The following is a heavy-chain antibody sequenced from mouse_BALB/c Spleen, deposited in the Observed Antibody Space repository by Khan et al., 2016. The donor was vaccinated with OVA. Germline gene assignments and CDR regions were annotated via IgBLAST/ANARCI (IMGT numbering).Heavy chain of an antibody. CDR1: GFSFTSYT. CDR2: ISSGSTYT. D-gene: IGHD2-1*01. Sequence: EVELVESGGGLVRPGGSLKLSCAASGFSFTSYTMSWVRQTPEKRLEWVATISSGSTYTYYPDSVKGRFTISRDHAKNTLDLQMSNLKSWDTAMYYCTRDGNYAHWYFDVWGAGTTVTVSS. CDR3: TRDGNYAHWYFDV. J-gene: IGHJ1*01. V-gene: IGHV5-6-4*01.